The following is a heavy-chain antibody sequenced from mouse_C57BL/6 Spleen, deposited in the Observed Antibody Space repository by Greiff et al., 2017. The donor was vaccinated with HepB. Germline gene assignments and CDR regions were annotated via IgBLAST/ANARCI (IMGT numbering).Heavy chain of an antibody. CDR3: ARGRLSDFDY. J-gene: IGHJ2*01. V-gene: IGHV1-82*01. D-gene: IGHD3-2*02. Sequence: QVQLQQSGPELVKPGASVKISCKASGYAFSSSWMNWVKQRPGKGLEWIGRIYPGDGDTNYNGKFKGKATLTADKSSSTAYMQLSSLTSEDSAVYFCARGRLSDFDYWGQGTTLTVSS. CDR1: GYAFSSSW. CDR2: IYPGDGDT.